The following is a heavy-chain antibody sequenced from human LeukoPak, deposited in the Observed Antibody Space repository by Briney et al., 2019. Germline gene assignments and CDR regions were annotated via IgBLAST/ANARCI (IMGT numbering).Heavy chain of an antibody. V-gene: IGHV4-59*01. D-gene: IGHD6-13*01. CDR2: IYYSGST. CDR1: GGSIRSYY. J-gene: IGHJ2*01. Sequence: PSETLSLTCTVSGGSIRSYYWSWIRQPPGKGLEWTGYIYYSGSTNYNPSLKSRVTISVDTSKNQFSLKLSSVTAADTAVYYCARVYYSSSYDYWYFDLWGRGTLVTVSS. CDR3: ARVYYSSSYDYWYFDL.